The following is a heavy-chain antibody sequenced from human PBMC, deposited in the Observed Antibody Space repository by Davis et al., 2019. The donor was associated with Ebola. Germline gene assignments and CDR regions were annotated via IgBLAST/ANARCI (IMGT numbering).Heavy chain of an antibody. V-gene: IGHV4-34*01. Sequence: SETLSLTCAVYGGSFSGYYWNWIRQPPGKGLEWIGEINHSGSTNYNPSLKSRVTISVDTSKNQFSLKLSSVTAADTAVYYCARGRGWLQSWFDPWGQGTLVTVSS. D-gene: IGHD5-24*01. J-gene: IGHJ5*02. CDR2: INHSGST. CDR1: GGSFSGYY. CDR3: ARGRGWLQSWFDP.